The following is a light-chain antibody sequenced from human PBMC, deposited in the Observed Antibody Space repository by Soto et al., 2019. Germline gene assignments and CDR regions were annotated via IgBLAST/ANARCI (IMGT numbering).Light chain of an antibody. Sequence: QSALTQPPSASGSPGQSVTISCSGTSSDVGGYNYVSWHQQRPGKAPKLMIYEVSKRPSGVPDRFSGSKSGNTASLIVSGLQAEDEADYYCSSYAGSNNFVFGTGTKLTVL. CDR3: SSYAGSNNFV. CDR1: SSDVGGYNY. V-gene: IGLV2-8*01. CDR2: EVS. J-gene: IGLJ1*01.